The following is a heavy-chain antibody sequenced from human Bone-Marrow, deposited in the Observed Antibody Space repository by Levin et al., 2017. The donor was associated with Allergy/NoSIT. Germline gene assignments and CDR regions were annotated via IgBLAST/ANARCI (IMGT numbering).Heavy chain of an antibody. Sequence: LSLTCAASGFPFDDYAIHWVRQRPGRGLEWVAGINWNSDTIGYADSVKGRFTISRDNAKNSLYLQMNSLRTEDTAFYFCAKARGFIAVAGDLDYWGRGTLVTVSS. CDR1: GFPFDDYA. CDR3: AKARGFIAVAGDLDY. V-gene: IGHV3-9*01. CDR2: INWNSDTI. D-gene: IGHD6-19*01. J-gene: IGHJ4*02.